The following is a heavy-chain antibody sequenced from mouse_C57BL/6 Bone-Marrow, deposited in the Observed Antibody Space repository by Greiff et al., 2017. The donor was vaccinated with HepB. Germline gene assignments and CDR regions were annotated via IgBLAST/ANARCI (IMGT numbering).Heavy chain of an antibody. D-gene: IGHD2-5*01. Sequence: QVQLQQSGAELVRPGSSVKLSCKASGYTFTSYWMHWVKQRPIQGLEWIGNIDPSDSETHYNQKFKDKATLTVDKSSSTAYMQLSSLTSEDSAVYYCARDPYYSNYDWYFDVWGTGTTVTVSS. CDR2: IDPSDSET. CDR3: ARDPYYSNYDWYFDV. V-gene: IGHV1-52*01. CDR1: GYTFTSYW. J-gene: IGHJ1*03.